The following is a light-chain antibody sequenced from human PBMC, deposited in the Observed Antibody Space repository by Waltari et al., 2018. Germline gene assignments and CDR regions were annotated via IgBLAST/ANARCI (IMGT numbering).Light chain of an antibody. CDR1: QGIRND. CDR3: PQDYNYPWT. J-gene: IGKJ1*01. V-gene: IGKV1-6*01. Sequence: AIQMTQSPSSLSASVGDRVTITCRASQGIRNDLGWYQQKPGKAPTLLIYAASSLHSGVPSRFSGSGSGTYFTLTISSLQPEDFATYYCPQDYNYPWTFGQGTKVEIK. CDR2: AAS.